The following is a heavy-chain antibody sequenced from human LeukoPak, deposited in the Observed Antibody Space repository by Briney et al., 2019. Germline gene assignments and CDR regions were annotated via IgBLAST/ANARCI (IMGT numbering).Heavy chain of an antibody. D-gene: IGHD6-13*01. CDR2: IDTYSGKT. CDR1: GYTYTTDG. Sequence: ASVNVSCKASGYTYTTDGISWGRQAPGQGGEWMGWIDTYSGKTNYAQKFQGRVTMTSDTSTSTAYMELRSLRSDDTAVYYCARDRGIAEADSFDPWGQGTLVTVSS. CDR3: ARDRGIAEADSFDP. J-gene: IGHJ5*02. V-gene: IGHV1-18*01.